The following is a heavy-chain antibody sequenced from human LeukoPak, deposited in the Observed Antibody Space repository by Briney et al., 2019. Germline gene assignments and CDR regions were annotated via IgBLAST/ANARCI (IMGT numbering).Heavy chain of an antibody. CDR1: GFTFSDSW. Sequence: GGSLRLSCAASGFTFSDSWMSWVRQAPGKGLEWVANMNQDGSAKGYVDSVKGRFTISRDNARNSLYLQMDSLRADDTAMYYCAKLYTSAYYFDFWGQGTPLTVSS. CDR3: AKLYTSAYYFDF. CDR2: MNQDGSAK. D-gene: IGHD2-8*01. V-gene: IGHV3-7*03. J-gene: IGHJ4*02.